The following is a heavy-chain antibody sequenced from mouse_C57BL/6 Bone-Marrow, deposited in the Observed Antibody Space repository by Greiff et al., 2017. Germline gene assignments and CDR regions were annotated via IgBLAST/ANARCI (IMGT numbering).Heavy chain of an antibody. J-gene: IGHJ1*03. V-gene: IGHV14-3*01. Sequence: VQLQQSVAELVRPGASVTLSCTASGFNIKNTYMHWVKQRPEQGLEWIGRIDPANGTTKYAPKFHGKATITADTAANTAYRQLSSLTSEDTDIYYCGKYGYFDVWGTGTTVTVSS. D-gene: IGHD1-1*01. CDR1: GFNIKNTY. CDR3: GKYGYFDV. CDR2: IDPANGTT.